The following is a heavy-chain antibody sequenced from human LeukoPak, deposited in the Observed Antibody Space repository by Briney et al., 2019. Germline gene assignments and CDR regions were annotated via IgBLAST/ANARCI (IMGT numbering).Heavy chain of an antibody. CDR1: GFTFSSYS. D-gene: IGHD3-16*01. J-gene: IGHJ4*02. Sequence: GGSLRLSCAASGFTFSSYSMNWVRQAPEKGLEWVSYISSSSSTIYYADSVKGRFTISRDNAKNSLYLQMNSLRAEDTAVYYCARPDRGGSYSNFDYWGQGTLVTVSS. V-gene: IGHV3-48*01. CDR2: ISSSSSTI. CDR3: ARPDRGGSYSNFDY.